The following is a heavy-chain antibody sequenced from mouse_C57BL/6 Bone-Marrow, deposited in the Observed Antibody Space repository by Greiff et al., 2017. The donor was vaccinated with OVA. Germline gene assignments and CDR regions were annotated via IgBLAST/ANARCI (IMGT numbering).Heavy chain of an antibody. J-gene: IGHJ2*01. V-gene: IGHV1-52*01. CDR2: IDPSDSET. D-gene: IGHD1-1*01. CDR3: ARRGSSLYYFDY. CDR1: GYTFTSYW. Sequence: QVQLQQPGAELVRPGSSVKLSCKASGYTFTSYWMHWVKQRPIQGLEWIGNIDPSDSETHYNQKFKDKATLTVDKSSSTAYMQLSSLTSEDSAVYYCARRGSSLYYFDYWGQGTTHTVSS.